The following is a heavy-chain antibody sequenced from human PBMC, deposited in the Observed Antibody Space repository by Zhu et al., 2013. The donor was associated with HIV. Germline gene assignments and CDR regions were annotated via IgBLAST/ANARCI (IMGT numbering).Heavy chain of an antibody. Sequence: QVQLVQSGAEVKKPGSSVKVSCKASGGTFSSYAISWVRQAPGQGLEWMGGIIPIFGTANYAQKFQGRVTITADESTSTAYMELSSLRSEDTAVYYCATYCSSTSCYAPYPYYYYYYGMDVWGQGTTVTVSS. CDR1: GGTFSSYA. V-gene: IGHV1-69*01. D-gene: IGHD2-2*01. J-gene: IGHJ6*02. CDR3: ATYCSSTSCYAPYPYYYYYYGMDV. CDR2: IIPIFGTA.